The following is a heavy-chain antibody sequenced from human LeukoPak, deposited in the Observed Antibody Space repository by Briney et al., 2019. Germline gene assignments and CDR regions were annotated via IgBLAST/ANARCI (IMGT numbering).Heavy chain of an antibody. V-gene: IGHV3-49*03. CDR2: IRSKAYGGTT. Sequence: PGGSLRLSCTASGFTFGDYAMSWFRQAPGKGLEWVGFIRSKAYGGTTEYAASVKGRFTISRDDSKSIAYLQMNSLKTEGTAVYYCTRAETTGYSPSLIDYWGQGTLVTVSS. CDR1: GFTFGDYA. D-gene: IGHD6-13*01. J-gene: IGHJ4*02. CDR3: TRAETTGYSPSLIDY.